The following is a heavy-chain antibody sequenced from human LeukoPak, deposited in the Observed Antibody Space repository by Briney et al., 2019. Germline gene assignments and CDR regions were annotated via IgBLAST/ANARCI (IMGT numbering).Heavy chain of an antibody. Sequence: GGSLRLSCAASGFTFSSYEMNWVRQAPGKGLEWVSYVSSSGSTIYYADSVKGRFTISRDNAKNSLYLQMNSLRAEDTAVYYCARESVGATTNYYYYYMDVWGKGTTVTVSS. J-gene: IGHJ6*03. CDR2: VSSSGSTI. CDR1: GFTFSSYE. D-gene: IGHD1-26*01. CDR3: ARESVGATTNYYYYYMDV. V-gene: IGHV3-48*03.